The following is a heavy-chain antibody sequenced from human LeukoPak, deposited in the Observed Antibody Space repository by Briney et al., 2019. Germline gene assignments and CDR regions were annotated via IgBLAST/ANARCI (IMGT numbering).Heavy chain of an antibody. CDR3: VRESVRDYYFDF. V-gene: IGHV3-49*04. Sequence: GGSLRLSCSGSGFRFGGYALSWVRQAPGKGPEWVGFIRSKALYGTSEYAASVEGRFYLSRDDSNNIVYLQMNSLKTEDTAVYFCVRESVRDYYFDFWGQGTLVTVSS. D-gene: IGHD3-10*02. J-gene: IGHJ4*02. CDR1: GFRFGGYA. CDR2: IRSKALYGTS.